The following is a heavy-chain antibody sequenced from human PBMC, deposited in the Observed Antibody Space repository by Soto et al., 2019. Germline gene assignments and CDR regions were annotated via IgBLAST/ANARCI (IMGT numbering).Heavy chain of an antibody. CDR1: GFTFSSYS. D-gene: IGHD6-13*01. CDR2: ISSSSSYI. V-gene: IGHV3-21*01. Sequence: GGSLRLSCAASGFTFSSYSMNWVRQAPGKGLEWVSSISSSSSYIYYADSVKGRFTISRDNAKNSLYLQMNSLRAEDTAVYYCGGGSSSWYSAYYYYGMDVWGQGTTVTVSS. CDR3: GGGSSSWYSAYYYYGMDV. J-gene: IGHJ6*02.